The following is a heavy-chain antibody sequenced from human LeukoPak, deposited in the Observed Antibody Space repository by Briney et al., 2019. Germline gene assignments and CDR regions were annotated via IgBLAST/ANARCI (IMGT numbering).Heavy chain of an antibody. CDR3: AKGGPYSNFHFDP. CDR1: GFTFRNYD. V-gene: IGHV3-23*01. J-gene: IGHJ5*02. CDR2: ISGSGGTT. Sequence: GGSLRLSCAASGFTFRNYDMSWVRQAPGKGLEWVSTISGSGGTTYYADSVKSRFTISRDNSKSTLFLRMNSLRVEDTALYYCAKGGPYSNFHFDPWGQGTLVTVFS. D-gene: IGHD4-11*01.